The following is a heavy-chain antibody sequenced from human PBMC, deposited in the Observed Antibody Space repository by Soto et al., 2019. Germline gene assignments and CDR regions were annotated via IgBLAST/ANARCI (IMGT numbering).Heavy chain of an antibody. D-gene: IGHD3-3*01. Sequence: QVQLVQSGAEAGKPGSSVKVSCRTSGTSFRNTAISWVRQAPGQGLEWVGGIIPIFETPKYAQKFQGRVTITADISASTAYMELSSLKSEDTAVYYCARGERLYYYYYGMDVWGQGSTVTVSS. CDR1: GTSFRNTA. J-gene: IGHJ6*02. CDR2: IIPIFETP. V-gene: IGHV1-69*06. CDR3: ARGERLYYYYYGMDV.